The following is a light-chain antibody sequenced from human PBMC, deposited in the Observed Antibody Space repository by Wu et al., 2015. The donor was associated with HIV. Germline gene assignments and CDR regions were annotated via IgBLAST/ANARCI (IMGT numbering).Light chain of an antibody. CDR3: QQYNNWLSIT. Sequence: EIVLTQSPGTLSLSPGERATLSCRASQSVNSNFLAWYQQKPGQSPRLLIYGASSRATGIPDRFSGSASGTDFTLTISRLEPEDFAVYYCQQYNNWLSITFGQGSRLEIK. J-gene: IGKJ5*01. V-gene: IGKV3-20*01. CDR1: QSVNSNF. CDR2: GAS.